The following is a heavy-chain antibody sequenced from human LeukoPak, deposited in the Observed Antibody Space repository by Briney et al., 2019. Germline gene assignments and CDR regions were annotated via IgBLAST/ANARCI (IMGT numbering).Heavy chain of an antibody. V-gene: IGHV4-59*01. CDR3: ARDTVTTYYYYMDV. CDR1: GGSISSYY. Sequence: SEXXSLTCTVSGGSISSYYWSWIRQPPGKGLEGIGYIYYSGSNNYNPSLTSRGTISIEKSKNQFSLKLSSVTAADTAVYYCARDTVTTYYYYMDVWGKGTTVTVSS. CDR2: IYYSGSN. J-gene: IGHJ6*03. D-gene: IGHD4-11*01.